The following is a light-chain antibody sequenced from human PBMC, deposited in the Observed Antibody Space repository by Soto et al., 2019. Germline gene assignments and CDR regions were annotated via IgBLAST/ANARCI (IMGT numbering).Light chain of an antibody. Sequence: QSVLTQPPSASGSPGQSVAISCTGTSSEVGGYDYVSWYQQHPGKAPKLMIYDVTKRPSGVPDRFSGSKSGNTASLTVSGLQAEDEADYYCSSYAGTHIVFGTGTKVTVL. CDR2: DVT. V-gene: IGLV2-8*01. CDR1: SSEVGGYDY. CDR3: SSYAGTHIV. J-gene: IGLJ1*01.